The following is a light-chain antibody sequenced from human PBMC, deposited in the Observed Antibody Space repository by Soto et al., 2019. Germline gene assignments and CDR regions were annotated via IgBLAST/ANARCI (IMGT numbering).Light chain of an antibody. V-gene: IGKV1-9*01. CDR3: QQLSSYPPIT. CDR2: GAS. J-gene: IGKJ5*01. CDR1: QGISSY. Sequence: DIQLTQSPSFLSASVGDRVTITCRASQGISSYLAWYQQNPGKAPKLLIYGASTLQSGVPSRFSGSGSGTQFTPTIGSLQPEEFATYYCQQLSSYPPITFGQGTRLEIK.